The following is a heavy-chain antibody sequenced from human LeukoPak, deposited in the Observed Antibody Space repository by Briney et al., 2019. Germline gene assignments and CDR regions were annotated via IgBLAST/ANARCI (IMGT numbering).Heavy chain of an antibody. V-gene: IGHV3-21*01. CDR3: ARDPGGRFDP. Sequence: PGGSLRLSCAASGFTFSSYSMNWVRQAPGKGLEWVSSISSSSSYIYYADSVKGRFTISRDNAENSLYLQMNSLRAEDTAVYYCARDPGGRFDPWGQGTLVTVSS. CDR1: GFTFSSYS. J-gene: IGHJ5*02. CDR2: ISSSSSYI. D-gene: IGHD3-10*01.